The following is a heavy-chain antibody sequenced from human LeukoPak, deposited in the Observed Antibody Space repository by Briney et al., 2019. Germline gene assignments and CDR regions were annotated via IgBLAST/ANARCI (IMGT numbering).Heavy chain of an antibody. Sequence: GGSLRLSCASSAFTFDDYAMPWVRQAPGKGLEWLSLIIGDGGTYYADSVRGRFTISTDNSKNSLYLQLDCLRTEDTALYHCATGGSYYGSGSYYYHWFDPWGQGTQVTVSS. D-gene: IGHD3-10*01. CDR3: ATGGSYYGSGSYYYHWFDP. CDR1: AFTFDDYA. CDR2: IIGDGGT. J-gene: IGHJ5*02. V-gene: IGHV3-43*02.